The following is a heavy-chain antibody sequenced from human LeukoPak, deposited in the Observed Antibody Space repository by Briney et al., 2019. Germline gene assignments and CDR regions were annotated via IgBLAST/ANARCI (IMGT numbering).Heavy chain of an antibody. Sequence: GASLKVSCKASGYTFTGYFMHWVRQAPRQGLEWMGWINPNSGGTTYAQKFQGRVAMTRDTSISTAYMELSRLRSDDTAVYYCARVPRRGGRFDPWGQGTLVTVSS. CDR1: GYTFTGYF. V-gene: IGHV1-2*02. D-gene: IGHD3-10*01. CDR3: ARVPRRGGRFDP. J-gene: IGHJ5*02. CDR2: INPNSGGT.